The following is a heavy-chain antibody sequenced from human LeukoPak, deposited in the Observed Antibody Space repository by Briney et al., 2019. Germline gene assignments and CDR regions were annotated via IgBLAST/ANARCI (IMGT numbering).Heavy chain of an antibody. CDR3: ARERAYYYYGMDV. V-gene: IGHV3-53*04. CDR2: IYSGGST. J-gene: IGHJ6*02. Sequence: GGSLRLSCAASGFTFSSYAMSWVRQAPGKGLEWVSVIYSGGSTYYADSVKGRFTISRHNSKNTLYLQMNSLRAEDTAVYYCARERAYYYYGMDVWGQGTTVTVSS. CDR1: GFTFSSYA.